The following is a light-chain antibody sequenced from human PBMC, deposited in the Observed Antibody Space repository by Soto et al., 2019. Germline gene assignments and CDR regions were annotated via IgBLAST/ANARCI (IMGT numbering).Light chain of an antibody. V-gene: IGKV1-5*03. CDR3: QQYNSYAVT. Sequence: DIQMTQSPSTLSASVGDRVTITCRASQSISSWLAWYQQKPGKAPKLLIDKASSLESGVPSRFSGSGSGTEFTLTIISLQPDDFATYYCQQYNSYAVTFGQGTKVEIK. J-gene: IGKJ1*01. CDR2: KAS. CDR1: QSISSW.